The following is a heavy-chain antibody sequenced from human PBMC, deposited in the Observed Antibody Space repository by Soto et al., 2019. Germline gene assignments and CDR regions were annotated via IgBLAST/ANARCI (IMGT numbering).Heavy chain of an antibody. CDR1: GYSFNSYW. V-gene: IGHV5-51*01. J-gene: IGHJ4*02. CDR2: IYPSDSDT. Sequence: GESLKISCKGSGYSFNSYWIGWVRQMPGKGLEWMGIIYPSDSDTRYSPSFQGQVTISADKSIRTAYLQWSSLKASDTAMYYCARRSVTTKNFDYWAQGTLVTVSS. CDR3: ARRSVTTKNFDY. D-gene: IGHD4-17*01.